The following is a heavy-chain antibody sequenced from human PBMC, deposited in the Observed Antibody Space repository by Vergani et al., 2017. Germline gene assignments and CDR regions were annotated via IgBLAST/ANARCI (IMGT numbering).Heavy chain of an antibody. CDR1: GGSFSGYY. CDR2: INHSGST. CDR3: ARGQRGDFDY. D-gene: IGHD3-16*01. J-gene: IGHJ4*02. V-gene: IGHV4-34*01. Sequence: QVQLQQWGAGLLKPSETLSLTCAVSGGSFSGYYWSWIRQPPGKGLEWIGEINHSGSTNYNPSLKSRVTISVDTSKNQFSLKLSSVTAADTAVYYCARGQRGDFDYGGQGTLVTVSS.